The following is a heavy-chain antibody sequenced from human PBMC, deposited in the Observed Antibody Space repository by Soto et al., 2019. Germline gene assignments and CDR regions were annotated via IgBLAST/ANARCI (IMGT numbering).Heavy chain of an antibody. CDR2: MNPNSGNT. Sequence: ASVQGSCKASGYTFTSYDINWVRQAPGQGLEWMGWMNPNSGNTGYAQKFQGRVTMTRNTSISTAHMELSSLRSEDTAVYYCARVAVGWLRRDYYMDVWGKGTTVTVSS. CDR1: GYTFTSYD. CDR3: ARVAVGWLRRDYYMDV. J-gene: IGHJ6*03. D-gene: IGHD5-12*01. V-gene: IGHV1-8*01.